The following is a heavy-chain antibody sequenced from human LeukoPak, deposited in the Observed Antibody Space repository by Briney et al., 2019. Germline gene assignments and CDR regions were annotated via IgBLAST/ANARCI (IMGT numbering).Heavy chain of an antibody. Sequence: GGSLRLSCAASGFTFSNAWMSWVRQAPGKGLEWVGRIKSKTDGGTTDYAAPVKGRFTISRDDSKNTLYLQMSSLRAEDTAVYYCTRVEETATTAAIIRKYSYYYYYMDVWGKGNTVTVSS. CDR2: IKSKTDGGTT. D-gene: IGHD4-11*01. V-gene: IGHV3-15*01. CDR3: TRVEETATTAAIIRKYSYYYYYMDV. CDR1: GFTFSNAW. J-gene: IGHJ6*03.